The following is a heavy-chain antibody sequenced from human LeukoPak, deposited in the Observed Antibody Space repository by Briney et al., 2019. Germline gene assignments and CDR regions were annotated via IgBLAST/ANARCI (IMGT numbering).Heavy chain of an antibody. V-gene: IGHV3-11*04. Sequence: PGGSLRLSCAVSGFTFNIYYMSWIRQAPGKGLEWISYIGLHGYPLDYADSVKGRFTISRGNAQNSLYLDMSSLRAEDTAVYYCARKDFSSGSFTYWGQATFVTVSS. CDR3: ARKDFSSGSFTY. D-gene: IGHD3-22*01. CDR1: GFTFNIYY. J-gene: IGHJ4*02. CDR2: IGLHGYPL.